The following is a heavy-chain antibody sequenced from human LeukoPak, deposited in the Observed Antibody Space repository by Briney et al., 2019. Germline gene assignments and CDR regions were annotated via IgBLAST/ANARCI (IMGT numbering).Heavy chain of an antibody. CDR3: ARVLPDWDRDAFDI. Sequence: GASVKVSCKASGYTFTSYGISWVRQAPGQGLEWMGWISAYNGNTNYAQKLQGRVTMTRDTSISTAYMELSRLRSDDTAVYYCARVLPDWDRDAFDIWGQGTMVTVSS. J-gene: IGHJ3*02. CDR2: ISAYNGNT. V-gene: IGHV1-18*01. CDR1: GYTFTSYG. D-gene: IGHD3-9*01.